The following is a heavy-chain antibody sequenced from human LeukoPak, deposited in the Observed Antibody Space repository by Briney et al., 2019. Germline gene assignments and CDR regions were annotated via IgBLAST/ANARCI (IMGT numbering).Heavy chain of an antibody. CDR1: GYTFTSYG. V-gene: IGHV1-18*01. J-gene: IGHJ4*02. CDR2: ISAYNGNT. D-gene: IGHD3-22*01. Sequence: ASEKVCCKASGYTFTSYGISRVPKAPGQGLKTMGWISAYNGNTNDAQKRQGRVTMTTDTATSTAYMELRSLRSDDTDVYYCASGNYYDSSGYYARHWGQGTLVTVSS. CDR3: ASGNYYDSSGYYARH.